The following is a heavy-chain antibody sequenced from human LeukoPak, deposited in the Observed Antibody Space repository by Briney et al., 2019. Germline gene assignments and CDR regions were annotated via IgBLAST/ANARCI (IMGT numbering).Heavy chain of an antibody. D-gene: IGHD7-27*01. CDR3: ASRKLGNDY. V-gene: IGHV4-39*07. CDR1: GGSISSSSYY. Sequence: PSETLSLTCTVSGGSISSSSYYWGWIRQPPGKGLEWIGSIYHSGSTYYNPSLKSRVTIAVETSKNQFSLKLSSVTAADKAVYYCASRKLGNDYWGQGTLVTVSS. CDR2: IYHSGST. J-gene: IGHJ4*02.